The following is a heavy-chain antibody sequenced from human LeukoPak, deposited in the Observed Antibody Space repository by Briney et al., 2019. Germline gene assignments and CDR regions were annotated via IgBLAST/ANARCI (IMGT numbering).Heavy chain of an antibody. J-gene: IGHJ6*02. Sequence: GGSLRLSCAASGFTFSSYSMNWVRQAPGKRLEWVSSISSSSSYIYYADSVKGRFTISRDNAKNSVYLQMNSLRAEDTAVYYCARGYCSSTSCYMDVWGQGTTVT. D-gene: IGHD2-2*01. CDR2: ISSSSSYI. CDR1: GFTFSSYS. V-gene: IGHV3-21*01. CDR3: ARGYCSSTSCYMDV.